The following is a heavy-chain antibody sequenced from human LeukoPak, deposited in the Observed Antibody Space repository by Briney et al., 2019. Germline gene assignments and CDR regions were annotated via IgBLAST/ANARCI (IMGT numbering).Heavy chain of an antibody. CDR3: AKDQYHSSRYDY. D-gene: IGHD6-13*01. CDR1: GFTFSSYG. Sequence: GGSLRLSXAASGFTFSSYGMHWVRQAPGKGMEWVAFIRYDGSNKYYADSVKGRFTISRDNSKNTLYLQMNSLRAEDTAVYYCAKDQYHSSRYDYWGQGTLVTVSS. CDR2: IRYDGSNK. J-gene: IGHJ4*02. V-gene: IGHV3-30*02.